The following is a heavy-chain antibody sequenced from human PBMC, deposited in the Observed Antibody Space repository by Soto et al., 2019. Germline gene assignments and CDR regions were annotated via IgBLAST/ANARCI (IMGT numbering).Heavy chain of an antibody. Sequence: QVQLVQSGAEVKQPGSSVKVSCKASGDTFTKYVVSWVRQAPGQGLEWMGGITPILGTLNYARKFMGRFTILAEASETTVYMELTSLRSEDTAVYYCARRRGLSFGDVNPTNGVDPWGSGTLVTVFS. D-gene: IGHD3-10*01. V-gene: IGHV1-69*01. CDR1: GDTFTKYV. CDR2: ITPILGTL. J-gene: IGHJ5*02. CDR3: ARRRGLSFGDVNPTNGVDP.